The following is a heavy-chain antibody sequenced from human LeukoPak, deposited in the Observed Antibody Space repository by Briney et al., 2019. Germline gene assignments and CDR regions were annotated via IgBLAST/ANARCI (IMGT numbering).Heavy chain of an antibody. Sequence: ASVKVSCKASGYTFTSYYMHWVRQAPGQGLEWMGIINPSGGSTSYAQKFQGRVTMTRDTSTSTVYMELSSLRSEDTAVYYCARAYYDSSGYYYDEDPYYFDYWGQGTLVTVSS. CDR1: GYTFTSYY. J-gene: IGHJ4*02. D-gene: IGHD3-22*01. CDR3: ARAYYDSSGYYYDEDPYYFDY. V-gene: IGHV1-46*01. CDR2: INPSGGST.